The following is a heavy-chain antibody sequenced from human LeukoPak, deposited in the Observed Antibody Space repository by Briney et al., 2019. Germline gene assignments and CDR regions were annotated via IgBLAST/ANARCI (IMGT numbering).Heavy chain of an antibody. CDR3: ARTRGYCSGGSRSFQYTNYYFDY. Sequence: SETLSLTCTVSGGSISSYYWSWIRQPAGKGLEWIGRIYTSGSTNYNPSLKSRVTMSVDTSKNQFSLKLSSVTAADTAVYYCARTRGYCSGGSRSFQYTNYYFDYWGQGTLVTVSS. D-gene: IGHD2-15*01. CDR1: GGSISSYY. CDR2: IYTSGST. J-gene: IGHJ4*02. V-gene: IGHV4-4*07.